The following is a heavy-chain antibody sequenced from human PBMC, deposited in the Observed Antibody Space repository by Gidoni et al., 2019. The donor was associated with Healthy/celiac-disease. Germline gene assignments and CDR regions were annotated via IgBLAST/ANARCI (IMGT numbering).Heavy chain of an antibody. CDR3: ARFGDPRNRLGELSYYFDY. CDR2: IYPGDSDT. Sequence: EVQLVQSGAEVKKPGESLKISCTGSGYSFTSYWIGWVRQMPGKGLEWMGIIYPGDSDTRDSTSFQGQVTISADKSISTAYLQWSSLKASDTAMYYCARFGDPRNRLGELSYYFDYWGQGTLVTVSS. J-gene: IGHJ4*02. V-gene: IGHV5-51*01. CDR1: GYSFTSYW. D-gene: IGHD3-16*02.